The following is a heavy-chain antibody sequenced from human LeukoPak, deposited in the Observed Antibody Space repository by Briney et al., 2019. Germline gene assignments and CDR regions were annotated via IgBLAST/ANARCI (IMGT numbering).Heavy chain of an antibody. CDR3: ARAPKYYFDSSASWYFDI. Sequence: SETLSLTCSVSGGSISDGGYYWTWIRQPPGRGLEWIAEIFHSGSTNYNPSLKSRVTISLDESKNQFYLKLNSVTAADTAVYYCARAPKYYFDSSASWYFDIWGLGTLVAVSS. D-gene: IGHD3-22*01. CDR1: GGSISDGGYY. J-gene: IGHJ2*01. CDR2: IFHSGST. V-gene: IGHV4-30-2*01.